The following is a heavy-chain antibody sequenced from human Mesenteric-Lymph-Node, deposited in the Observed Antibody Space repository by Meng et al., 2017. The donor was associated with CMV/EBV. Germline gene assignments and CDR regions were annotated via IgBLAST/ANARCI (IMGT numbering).Heavy chain of an antibody. CDR3: ASYYDFWSGYSYYFDY. Sequence: SETLSLTCTVSGGPLTFYYWSWLRQPPGKGLEWIGYIYYSGSTYYNPSLKSRVTISVDTSKNQFSLKLSSVTAADTAVYYCASYYDFWSGYSYYFDYWGQGTLVTVSS. CDR1: GGPLTFYY. J-gene: IGHJ4*02. D-gene: IGHD3-3*01. V-gene: IGHV4-59*06. CDR2: IYYSGST.